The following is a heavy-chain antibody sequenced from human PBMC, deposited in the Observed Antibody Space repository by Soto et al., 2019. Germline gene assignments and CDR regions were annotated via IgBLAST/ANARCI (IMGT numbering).Heavy chain of an antibody. J-gene: IGHJ4*02. CDR2: ISAYNGNT. CDR1: GYTFTSYG. Sequence: QVQLVQSGAEVKKPGASVKVSCKASGYTFTSYGISWVRQAPGQGLEWMGWISAYNGNTNYAQKLQGRVTMTTDTSTSTAYMELRSLISDDTAVYYCARDLYYYDSSGYPPDYWGQGTLVTVSS. D-gene: IGHD3-22*01. V-gene: IGHV1-18*01. CDR3: ARDLYYYDSSGYPPDY.